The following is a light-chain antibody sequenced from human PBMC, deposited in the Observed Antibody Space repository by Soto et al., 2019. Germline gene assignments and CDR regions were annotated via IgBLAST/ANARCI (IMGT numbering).Light chain of an antibody. CDR1: SSNIGKNT. CDR2: RNN. V-gene: IGLV1-44*01. Sequence: QSVLTQPPSASGTPGQRVTISCSGSSSNIGKNTVNWYQQLPGMAPQLLIYRNNQRPSGVPDRFSGSKSGTSASLTISGLQSDDEADYYCAAWDDGLIGSVAFGGGTKVTVL. CDR3: AAWDDGLIGSVA. J-gene: IGLJ2*01.